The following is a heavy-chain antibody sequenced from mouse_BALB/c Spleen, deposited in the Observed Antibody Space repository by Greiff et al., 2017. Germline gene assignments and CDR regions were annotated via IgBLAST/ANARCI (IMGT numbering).Heavy chain of an antibody. CDR1: GFSLTSYG. Sequence: VQLQESGPGLVAPSQSLSITCTVSGFSLTSYGVHWVRQPPGKGLDWLGVIWPGGSTNYNSGLMSRLSISKDNSTSQVFLKMNSLQTDVIAIYYCARDPGYDGYFDVWGAGTTVTVSS. CDR3: ARDPGYDGYFDV. V-gene: IGHV2-9*02. CDR2: IWPGGST. J-gene: IGHJ1*01. D-gene: IGHD2-10*02.